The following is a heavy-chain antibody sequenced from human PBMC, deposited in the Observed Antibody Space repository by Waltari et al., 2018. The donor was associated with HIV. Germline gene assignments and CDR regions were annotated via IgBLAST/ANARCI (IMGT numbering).Heavy chain of an antibody. Sequence: EVQLLESGGGLVQPGGSLRLSCAASGFTFSSYAMSWVRQAPGKGLEWVSAISGSGGSTYYADSVKGRFTISRDNSKNTLYLQMNSLRAEDTAVYYCAGKVVPAAIGRLSLPNYYYYGMDVWGQGTTVTVSS. CDR3: AGKVVPAAIGRLSLPNYYYYGMDV. J-gene: IGHJ6*02. D-gene: IGHD2-2*01. V-gene: IGHV3-23*01. CDR1: GFTFSSYA. CDR2: ISGSGGST.